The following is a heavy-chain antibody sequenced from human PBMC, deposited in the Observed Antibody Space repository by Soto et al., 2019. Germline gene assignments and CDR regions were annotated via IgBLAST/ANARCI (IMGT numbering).Heavy chain of an antibody. J-gene: IGHJ4*02. CDR1: GNTHTIYF. Sequence: QVQLVQSGAEVKQPGASVRVSCKASGNTHTIYFIHWLRQAPGQGLEWMGWINSVSGGTNYAPRFRGRVAMTRDTSSATAFLDLSGLRSDDTAVYYCARGGSYYAHWGQGTLVTVSS. CDR3: ARGGSYYAH. CDR2: INSVSGGT. V-gene: IGHV1-2*02. D-gene: IGHD3-16*01.